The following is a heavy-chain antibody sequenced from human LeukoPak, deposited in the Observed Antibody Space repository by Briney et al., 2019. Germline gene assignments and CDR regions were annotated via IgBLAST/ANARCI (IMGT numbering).Heavy chain of an antibody. D-gene: IGHD4-23*01. Sequence: ASVKVSCKASGYTFTNYGMNWVRQAPGQRLEWVGWISAYNGDTNYAQKLQGRVTLTTDTSTNTAYMELRSLRSDDTAVYYCARDNSVEDTAWWFDPWGQGTLVTVSS. V-gene: IGHV1-18*04. CDR1: GYTFTNYG. CDR2: ISAYNGDT. CDR3: ARDNSVEDTAWWFDP. J-gene: IGHJ5*02.